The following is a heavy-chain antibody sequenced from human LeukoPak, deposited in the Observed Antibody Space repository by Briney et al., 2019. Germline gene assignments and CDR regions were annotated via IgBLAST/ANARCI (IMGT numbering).Heavy chain of an antibody. CDR1: GFTFSSYA. J-gene: IGHJ4*02. Sequence: GGSLRLSCAASGFTFSSYAMHWVRQAPGKGLEYVSAISSNGGSTYYANSVKGRFTISRDNSKNTLYLQIGSLRAEDMAVYYCARGGSRSDYYDSSGYYPDYWGQGTLVTVSS. V-gene: IGHV3-64*01. CDR3: ARGGSRSDYYDSSGYYPDY. CDR2: ISSNGGST. D-gene: IGHD3-22*01.